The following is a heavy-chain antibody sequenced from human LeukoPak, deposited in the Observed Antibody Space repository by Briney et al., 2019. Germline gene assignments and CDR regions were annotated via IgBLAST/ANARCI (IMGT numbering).Heavy chain of an antibody. CDR2: ISGSSGST. CDR1: GFTFSSYA. J-gene: IGHJ6*02. CDR3: AGQRAMYYYGSGSYYSPPSYYYYYGMDV. D-gene: IGHD3-10*01. V-gene: IGHV3-23*01. Sequence: PGGSLRLSCAASGFTFSSYAMSWVRQAPGKGLEWVSAISGSSGSTYYADSVKGRFTISRDNSKNTLYLQMNSLRAEDTAVYYCAGQRAMYYYGSGSYYSPPSYYYYYGMDVWGQGTTVTVSS.